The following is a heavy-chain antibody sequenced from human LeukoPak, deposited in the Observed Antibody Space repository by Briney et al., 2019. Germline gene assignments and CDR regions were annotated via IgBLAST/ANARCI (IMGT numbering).Heavy chain of an antibody. V-gene: IGHV5-51*01. CDR2: IYPGDSDT. CDR1: GYIFTSYW. CDR3: ARSSSGWYDY. D-gene: IGHD6-19*01. Sequence: GESLKISCKGSGYIFTSYWIGWVRQMPGKGLEWMGIIYPGDSDTIYSPSFQGLVTISADKSITTAYLQWSSLKASDTAMYYCARSSSGWYDYWGQGTLVTVSS. J-gene: IGHJ4*02.